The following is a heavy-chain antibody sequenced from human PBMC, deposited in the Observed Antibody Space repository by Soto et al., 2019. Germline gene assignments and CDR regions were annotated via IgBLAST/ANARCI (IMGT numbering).Heavy chain of an antibody. J-gene: IGHJ4*02. V-gene: IGHV1-69*01. CDR3: ARTFYDESGSYYEMDY. Sequence: QVQLVQSGAEVKKPGSSVKVSCKVSGTIFSSYAITWVRQAPGQGLEWMGGIIPIFVTKNYTEKLRDSISITADESTSTAYMELNSLRSEDTAVYYCARTFYDESGSYYEMDYWGQGTLVTVSS. D-gene: IGHD3-22*01. CDR2: IIPIFVTK. CDR1: GTIFSSYA.